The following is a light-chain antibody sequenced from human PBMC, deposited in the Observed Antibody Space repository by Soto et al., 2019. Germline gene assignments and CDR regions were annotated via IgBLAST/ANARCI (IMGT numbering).Light chain of an antibody. CDR1: SSNIGSNF. J-gene: IGLJ1*01. Sequence: QSALTQPPSASGTPGQRVTISCSGSSSNIGSNFVYWYQQLPGTAPKVLISRNNQRPSGVPDRFSGSKSGTSASLVISGLRSDDDADYYCAAWDDSLSGLYVFGAGTKLTVL. CDR2: RNN. V-gene: IGLV1-47*01. CDR3: AAWDDSLSGLYV.